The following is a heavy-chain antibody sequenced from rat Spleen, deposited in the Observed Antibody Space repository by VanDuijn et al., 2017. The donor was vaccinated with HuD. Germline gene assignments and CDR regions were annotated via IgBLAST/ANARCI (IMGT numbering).Heavy chain of an antibody. J-gene: IGHJ2*01. CDR1: GFSLTSYG. V-gene: IGHV2S8*01. CDR3: ASWGA. CDR2: ISSGGST. D-gene: IGHD4-6*01. Sequence: QVQLKESGPDLVQPSQTLSLTCTVSGFSLTSYGVSWVRQPPGKGLEWIAAISSGGSTYYNSVLKSRLSISRDTSKSQVFLKMNSLQTEDTAMYFCASWGAWGQGVMVTVSS.